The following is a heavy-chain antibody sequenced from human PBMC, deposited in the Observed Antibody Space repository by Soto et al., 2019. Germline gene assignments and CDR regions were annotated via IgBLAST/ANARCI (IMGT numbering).Heavy chain of an antibody. V-gene: IGHV4-31*03. CDR3: ARGRRGDGDHLDY. J-gene: IGHJ4*02. CDR2: IYYSGST. CDR1: GGSISSGGYY. Sequence: QVQLQESGPGLVKPSQTLSLTCTVSGGSISSGGYYWSWIRQHPGKGLEWIGYIYYSGSTYYNPSLKSRVTRSVDTSKNQFSLKLRSVTAADTAVYYCARGRRGDGDHLDYWGQGTLVTVSS. D-gene: IGHD4-17*01.